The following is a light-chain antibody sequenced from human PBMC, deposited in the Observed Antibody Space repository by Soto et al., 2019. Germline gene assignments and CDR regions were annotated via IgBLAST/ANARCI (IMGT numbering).Light chain of an antibody. CDR2: EVT. J-gene: IGLJ3*02. Sequence: QSVLTQPASVSGSPGQSITISCTETSSDFGTYNLVSWYQQNPGKAPKLMIYEVTNRPSGVSNRFSGSQSGNTASLTISGLQAEDEADYYCSSYVHPNTLVFGGGTKLTVL. V-gene: IGLV2-23*02. CDR3: SSYVHPNTLV. CDR1: SSDFGTYNL.